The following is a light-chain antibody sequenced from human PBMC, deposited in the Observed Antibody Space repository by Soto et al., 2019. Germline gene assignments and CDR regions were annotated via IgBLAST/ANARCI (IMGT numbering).Light chain of an antibody. CDR1: QSITTF. V-gene: IGKV1-39*01. Sequence: DIQMTQSPSSLSASVGDRVTITCRASQSITTFLNWYQHKPGIPPKVLIYAASTLRRGVPSRLTGSGSGTEFTLTISSLQPDEFETYYCQQTYSAPWTCGQGTKVEIK. CDR3: QQTYSAPWT. J-gene: IGKJ1*01. CDR2: AAS.